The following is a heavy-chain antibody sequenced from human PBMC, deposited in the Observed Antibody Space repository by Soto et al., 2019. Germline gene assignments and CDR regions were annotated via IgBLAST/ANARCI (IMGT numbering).Heavy chain of an antibody. J-gene: IGHJ6*02. V-gene: IGHV4-30-2*01. Sequence: SETLSLTCTVSGGSISSGGYSWSWIRQPPGKGLEWIGYIYHSGSTYYNPSLKSRVTISVDRSKNQFSLKLSSVTAADTAVYYCARGGDGYNFYYYYGMDVWGQGTTVTVSS. CDR1: GGSISSGGYS. CDR2: IYHSGST. CDR3: ARGGDGYNFYYYYGMDV. D-gene: IGHD3-16*01.